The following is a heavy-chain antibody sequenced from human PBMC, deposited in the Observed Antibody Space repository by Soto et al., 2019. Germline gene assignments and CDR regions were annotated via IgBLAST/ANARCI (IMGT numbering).Heavy chain of an antibody. Sequence: GGSLRLSCSASGFTFSSYAMHWVRQAPGKGLEYVPVISSNGGSTYYADSVKGRFTISRDNSKDTLYLQMSSLRAEDTAVYYCVKILQYSYGLPHWGQGTLVTVSS. D-gene: IGHD5-18*01. V-gene: IGHV3-64D*06. CDR1: GFTFSSYA. CDR3: VKILQYSYGLPH. CDR2: ISSNGGST. J-gene: IGHJ4*02.